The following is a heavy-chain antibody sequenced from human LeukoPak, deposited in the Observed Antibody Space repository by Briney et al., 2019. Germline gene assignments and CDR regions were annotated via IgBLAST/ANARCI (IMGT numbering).Heavy chain of an antibody. J-gene: IGHJ3*02. Sequence: ASVNLSCKASGYTFTGYYMHWVRHAPGQGLEWVGWINPKSGGTNYAQNFQGSLTMTRDTFISTAYMELSRLRSDDTAVYYCAGPRYWSSTSCSNAFDIWGQGTMVTVSS. CDR2: INPKSGGT. D-gene: IGHD2-2*01. CDR3: AGPRYWSSTSCSNAFDI. CDR1: GYTFTGYY. V-gene: IGHV1-2*02.